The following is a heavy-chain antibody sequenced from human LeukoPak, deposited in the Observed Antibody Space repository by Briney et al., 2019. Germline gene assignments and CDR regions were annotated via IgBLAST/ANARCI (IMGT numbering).Heavy chain of an antibody. J-gene: IGHJ4*02. Sequence: ASVKVSCKASGYTFTGYYMHWVRQAPGQGLEWMGWINPNSGGTNYAQKFQGRVTMTRDTSISTAYMELSRLRSDDTAVYYCARDYIRWDGTIAHGDYWGQGTLVTVSS. V-gene: IGHV1-2*02. D-gene: IGHD1-26*01. CDR2: INPNSGGT. CDR1: GYTFTGYY. CDR3: ARDYIRWDGTIAHGDY.